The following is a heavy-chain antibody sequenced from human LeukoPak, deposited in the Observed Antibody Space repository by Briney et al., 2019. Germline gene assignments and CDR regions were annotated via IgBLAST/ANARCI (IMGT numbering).Heavy chain of an antibody. Sequence: SETLSLTCAVSGGSISSGGYYWGWIRQPPGKGLEWIGSIYYSGTTYSNPSLKSRVTISVDTSKNQFSLKLRSVTAADTAVYYCARQNDRSHDYWGQGTLVTVSS. J-gene: IGHJ4*02. CDR2: IYYSGTT. CDR3: ARQNDRSHDY. V-gene: IGHV4-39*01. D-gene: IGHD1-1*01. CDR1: GGSISSGGYY.